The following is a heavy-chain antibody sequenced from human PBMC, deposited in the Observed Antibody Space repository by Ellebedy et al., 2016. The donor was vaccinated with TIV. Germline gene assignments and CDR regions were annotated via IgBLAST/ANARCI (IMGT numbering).Heavy chain of an antibody. V-gene: IGHV4-4*02. CDR2: IYYSGSR. D-gene: IGHD3-10*01. J-gene: IGHJ4*02. CDR3: ARDYRGVPRIYYFDY. Sequence: SETLSLTXAVSGASISSGSWWSWVRQPPGKGLEWIGEIYYSGSRNYNPSLKSRVTMSVDKSKRQFSLRLSSVTAADTAVYYCARDYRGVPRIYYFDYWGQGTLVTVSS. CDR1: GASISSGSW.